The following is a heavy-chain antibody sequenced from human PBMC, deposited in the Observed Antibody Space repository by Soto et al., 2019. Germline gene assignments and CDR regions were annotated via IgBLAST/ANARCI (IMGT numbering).Heavy chain of an antibody. D-gene: IGHD1-26*01. CDR3: ARGGALRPNCHVPLVF. CDR2: IHVTGYT. CDR1: GASITSGSYS. J-gene: IGHJ4*02. Sequence: SETLSLTCTVSGASITSGSYSWSWIRQTPGKGLEWIGNIHVTGYTAFSPSLKRRVTMSVDTSKNQFSLNVNSVTAADTAVYFCARGGALRPNCHVPLVFWGQGTLVTVSS. V-gene: IGHV4-30-2*01.